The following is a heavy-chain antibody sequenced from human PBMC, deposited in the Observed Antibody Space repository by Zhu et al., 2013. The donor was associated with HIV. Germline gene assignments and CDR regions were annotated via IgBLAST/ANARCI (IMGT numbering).Heavy chain of an antibody. Sequence: QVQLQESGPGLVKPSETLSLTCTVSGYSISSGYYWGWIRQPPGKGLEWVGSIYHSGNTYYNPSLKSRVTISVDTSKNQFSLNLSSVTAADTAVYYCARAKAIMITFGGFTPYYYYGMDVWGQGTTVTVSS. J-gene: IGHJ6*02. CDR1: GYSISSGYY. CDR2: IYHSGNT. D-gene: IGHD3-16*01. V-gene: IGHV4-38-2*02. CDR3: ARAKAIMITFGGFTPYYYYGMDV.